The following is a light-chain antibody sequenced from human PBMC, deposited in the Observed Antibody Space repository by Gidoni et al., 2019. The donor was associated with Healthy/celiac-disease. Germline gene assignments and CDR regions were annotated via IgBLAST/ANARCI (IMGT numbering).Light chain of an antibody. CDR3: QQYNSYPCT. V-gene: IGKV1-5*03. CDR1: QIISSW. J-gene: IGKJ1*01. CDR2: KAY. Sequence: DIQITQSTSTRSASVGDRVTITCRAMQIISSWLAWYQKKPGKAPKLLIYKAYSLASGVPSRFSCSGSGTEFTLTISSLQHDDFATYYCQQYNSYPCTFGQGTKVEIK.